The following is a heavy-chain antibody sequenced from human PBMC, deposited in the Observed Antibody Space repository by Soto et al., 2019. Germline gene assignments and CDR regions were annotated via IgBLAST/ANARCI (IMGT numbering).Heavy chain of an antibody. J-gene: IGHJ4*02. Sequence: QVQLVQSGAEGKKPGASVKVSCKTSGYTFTSYGISWVRQAPGQGLEWMGWISANNGNTKYAQNLQGRVTMTTDTSTNTAYMELRSLRTDDTAVYYCASVYFDFWGQGTLVTVSS. CDR3: ASVYFDF. CDR2: ISANNGNT. V-gene: IGHV1-18*04. CDR1: GYTFTSYG.